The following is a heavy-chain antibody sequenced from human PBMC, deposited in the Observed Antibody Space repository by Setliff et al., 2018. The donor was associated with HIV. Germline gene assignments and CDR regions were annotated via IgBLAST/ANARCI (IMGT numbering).Heavy chain of an antibody. V-gene: IGHV3-48*03. CDR2: IGGHGSII. CDR1: GFSFSRYW. J-gene: IGHJ4*02. CDR3: AAVPWGHSSLIIDH. D-gene: IGHD3-16*01. Sequence: GSLRLSCAASGFSFSRYWMNWVRQAPGKGLEWISFIGGHGSIIHYADSVKGRFTISRDNAKNSVYLQMHSLRVEDTAVYYCAAVPWGHSSLIIDHWGQGTPVTVSS.